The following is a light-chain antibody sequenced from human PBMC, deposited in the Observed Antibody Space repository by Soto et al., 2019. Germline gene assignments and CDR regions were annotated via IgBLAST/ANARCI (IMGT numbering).Light chain of an antibody. J-gene: IGKJ1*01. CDR2: AAS. CDR1: QSISTY. Sequence: DIQMTQSPSTLSASVGDRVTITCRASQSISTYLNWYQQKLGKAPTLLIYAASSLQSVVPSRFSGGGSGTDFTLTISSLQPEDFATYFCQQCYSSPRTFGQGTKVEIK. V-gene: IGKV1-39*01. CDR3: QQCYSSPRT.